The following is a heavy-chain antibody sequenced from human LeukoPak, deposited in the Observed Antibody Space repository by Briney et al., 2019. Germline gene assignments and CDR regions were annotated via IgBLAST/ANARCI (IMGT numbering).Heavy chain of an antibody. D-gene: IGHD5-18*01. V-gene: IGHV3-30*02. CDR2: IRYDGRNK. Sequence: PGGSLRLSCAASGFTFGRYGMHWVRQAPGKGLEGVAFIRYDGRNKYHADSVKGRFTISRDNSKHTLYLQMNSLRAAAAGVYYWAAFDVDTVFPWGQGTLVTVSS. J-gene: IGHJ5*02. CDR3: AAFDVDTVFP. CDR1: GFTFGRYG.